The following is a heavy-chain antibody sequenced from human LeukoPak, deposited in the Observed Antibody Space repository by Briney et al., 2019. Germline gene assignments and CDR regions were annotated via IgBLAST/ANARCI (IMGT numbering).Heavy chain of an antibody. D-gene: IGHD3-3*01. Sequence: PSETLSLTCTVSGGSFSSSSYYWGWIRQPPGKGLEWIGSMYYSGSTYYNASLRSRVTISVDTSKNQFSLKLSSVTAADTAVYYCARHEATYYDFWSGYYSTTAPGSFDYWGQGTLVTVSS. CDR3: ARHEATYYDFWSGYYSTTAPGSFDY. V-gene: IGHV4-39*01. J-gene: IGHJ4*02. CDR1: GGSFSSSSYY. CDR2: MYYSGST.